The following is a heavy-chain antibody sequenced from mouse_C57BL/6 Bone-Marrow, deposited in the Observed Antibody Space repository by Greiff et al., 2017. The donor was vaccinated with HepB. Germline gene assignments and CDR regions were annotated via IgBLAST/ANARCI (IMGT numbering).Heavy chain of an antibody. D-gene: IGHD2-10*01. CDR2: INPSSGYT. CDR1: GYTFTSYW. V-gene: IGHV1-7*01. CDR3: ARRAYLGFAY. J-gene: IGHJ3*01. Sequence: QVQLKESGAELAKPGASVKLSCKASGYTFTSYWMHWVKQRPGQGLEWIGYINPSSGYTKYNQKFKVKATLTADKSSSTAYMQLSSLTYEDSAVYYCARRAYLGFAYWGQGTLVTVSA.